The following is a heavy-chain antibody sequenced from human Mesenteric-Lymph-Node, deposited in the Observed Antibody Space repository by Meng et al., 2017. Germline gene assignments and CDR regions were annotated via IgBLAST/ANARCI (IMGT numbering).Heavy chain of an antibody. D-gene: IGHD6-13*01. V-gene: IGHV3-74*01. CDR1: GFTFSSYW. Sequence: GGSLRLSCAASGFTFSSYWMHWVRQAPGKGLVWVSRINSDGSSTSYADSVKGRFTISRDNAKNLVYLHLNSLRAEDTAVYFCARDGPFGDSWYSFDYWSQGTLVTVSS. J-gene: IGHJ4*02. CDR3: ARDGPFGDSWYSFDY. CDR2: INSDGSST.